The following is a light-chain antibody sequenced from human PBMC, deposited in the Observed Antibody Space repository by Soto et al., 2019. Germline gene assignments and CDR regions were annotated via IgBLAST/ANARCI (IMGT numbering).Light chain of an antibody. V-gene: IGLV2-14*01. Sequence: QSVLTQPASVSGSPGQSITISCVGTSGDIGDYNYVSWYQQHPGKVPKVIIYDVSNRPSGVSYRFSGTKSGNTASLTGSGLQAEDEADYSCCSYTRSATLIFGTGTKVTVL. CDR2: DVS. CDR1: SGDIGDYNY. J-gene: IGLJ1*01. CDR3: CSYTRSATLI.